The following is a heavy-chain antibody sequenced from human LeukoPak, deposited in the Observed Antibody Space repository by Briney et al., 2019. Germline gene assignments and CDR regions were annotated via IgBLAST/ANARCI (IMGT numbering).Heavy chain of an antibody. Sequence: SETLCLTCTASGCTISSCSYNWGWIRQPPGKGLEWIGSIYYSGSTYYNPSLKSRVNISVDTSKNQFSLKLSSGTAADTAVYYCGRTSNGLTGLLRSRAFDYWGQGTLVTVSS. V-gene: IGHV4-39*01. J-gene: IGHJ4*02. CDR2: IYYSGST. CDR1: GCTISSCSYN. CDR3: GRTSNGLTGLLRSRAFDY. D-gene: IGHD3-22*01.